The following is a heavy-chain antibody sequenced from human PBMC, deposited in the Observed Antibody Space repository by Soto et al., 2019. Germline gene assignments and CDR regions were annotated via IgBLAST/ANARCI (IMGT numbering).Heavy chain of an antibody. V-gene: IGHV1-46*01. Sequence: QVQLVQSGAEVKKPGASVKVSCKASGYTFTSYYMHWVRQAPGQGLEWMGIINPSGGSTSYAQKFQGRVTMTRDTSTSTVYMELSSLRSEDTAVYYCARAGEPYYYVSSGYYYYWGQGTLVTVSS. CDR3: ARAGEPYYYVSSGYYYY. D-gene: IGHD3-22*01. CDR2: INPSGGST. CDR1: GYTFTSYY. J-gene: IGHJ4*02.